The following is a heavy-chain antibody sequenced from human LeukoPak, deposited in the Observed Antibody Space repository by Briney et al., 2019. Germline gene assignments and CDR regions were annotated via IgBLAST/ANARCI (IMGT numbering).Heavy chain of an antibody. CDR1: GYTLTELS. CDR2: FDPEDGET. J-gene: IGHJ5*02. V-gene: IGHV1-24*01. D-gene: IGHD6-13*01. CDR3: ATDGSNENWFDP. Sequence: ASVKVSCKVSGYTLTELSMHWVRQAPGKGLEWVGGFDPEDGETIYAQKFQGRVTMTEDTSTDTAYMELSSLRSEDTAVYYCATDGSNENWFDPWGQGTLVTVSS.